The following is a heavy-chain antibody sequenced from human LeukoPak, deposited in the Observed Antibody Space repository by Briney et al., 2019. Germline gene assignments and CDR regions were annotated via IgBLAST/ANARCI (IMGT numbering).Heavy chain of an antibody. CDR1: GGTFSSYA. J-gene: IGHJ4*02. Sequence: SVKVSCKASGGTFSSYAISWVRQAPGQGLEWMGGIIPIFGTANYAQKFQGRVTITADESTSTAYMELSSLRSEDTAVYYCAAYLRWELPMGYFDYWGQGTLVTVSS. D-gene: IGHD1-26*01. CDR3: AAYLRWELPMGYFDY. V-gene: IGHV1-69*13. CDR2: IIPIFGTA.